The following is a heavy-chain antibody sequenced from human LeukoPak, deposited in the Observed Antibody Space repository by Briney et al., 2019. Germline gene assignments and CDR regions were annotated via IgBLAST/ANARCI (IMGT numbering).Heavy chain of an antibody. J-gene: IGHJ4*02. CDR3: AGGYSGYDPFDY. CDR1: GGSFSGYY. V-gene: IGHV4-34*01. D-gene: IGHD5-12*01. CDR2: INHSGST. Sequence: SETLSLTCAVYGGSFSGYYWSWIRQPPGKGLEWIGEINHSGSTNYNPSLKSRVTISVDTSKNQFSLKLSSVTAADTAVYYCAGGYSGYDPFDYWGQGTLVTVSS.